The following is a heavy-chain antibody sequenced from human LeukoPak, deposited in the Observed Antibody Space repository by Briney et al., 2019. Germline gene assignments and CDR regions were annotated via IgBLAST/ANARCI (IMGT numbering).Heavy chain of an antibody. V-gene: IGHV3-21*01. D-gene: IGHD3-9*01. CDR3: ARGHYDISTRIDY. CDR1: GFTFNNYS. J-gene: IGHJ4*02. CDR2: ISYSSSYI. Sequence: GGSLRLSCAASGFTFNNYSMNWVRQAPGKGLEWVSSISYSSSYIYYGDSVKGRFTISRDNAKNSLYLQMNSLRVEDTAVYYCARGHYDISTRIDYWGQGTLVTVSS.